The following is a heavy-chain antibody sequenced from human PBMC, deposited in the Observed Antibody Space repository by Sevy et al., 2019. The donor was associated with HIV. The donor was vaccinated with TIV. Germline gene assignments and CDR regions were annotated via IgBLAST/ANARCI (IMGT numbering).Heavy chain of an antibody. Sequence: GGSLRLSCAASGFTFTTYWMTWVRQAPGQGLEWVANIKEDGSAKYYVDSVKGRFTISRDNAKNSLYLQVNSLRAEDTAVYYCARDSPGYGGYDNWGQGTLVTVSS. CDR2: IKEDGSAK. CDR3: ARDSPGYGGYDN. CDR1: GFTFTTYW. V-gene: IGHV3-7*01. D-gene: IGHD5-12*01. J-gene: IGHJ4*02.